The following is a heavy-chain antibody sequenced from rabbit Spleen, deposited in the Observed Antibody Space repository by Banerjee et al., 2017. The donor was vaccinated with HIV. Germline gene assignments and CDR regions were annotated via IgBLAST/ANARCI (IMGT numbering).Heavy chain of an antibody. V-gene: IGHV1S47*01. J-gene: IGHJ3*01. D-gene: IGHD8-1*01. CDR3: ARDGAGGSYFAL. CDR1: GFSFSSSKY. Sequence: QEQLVESGGGLVQPEGSLTLTCTASGFSFSSSKYMCWVRQAPGKGLEWIGYIDPVFGITYYANWVNGRFSISRENAQNTVFLQMTSLTAADTATYFCARDGAGGSYFALWGQGTLVTVS. CDR2: IDPVFGIT.